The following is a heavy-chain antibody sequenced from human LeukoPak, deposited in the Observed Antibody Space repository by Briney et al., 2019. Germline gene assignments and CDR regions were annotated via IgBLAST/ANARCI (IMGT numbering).Heavy chain of an antibody. V-gene: IGHV4-59*01. CDR2: IYYSGST. CDR1: GGSISSYY. Sequence: ASETLSLTCTVSGGSISSYYWSWIRQPPGKGLEWIGYIYYSGSTNYNPSLKSRVTISVDTSKNQFSLKLSSVTAADTAVYYCARGDSSSWFYYYYGMDVWGQGTTVTVSS. J-gene: IGHJ6*02. D-gene: IGHD6-13*01. CDR3: ARGDSSSWFYYYYGMDV.